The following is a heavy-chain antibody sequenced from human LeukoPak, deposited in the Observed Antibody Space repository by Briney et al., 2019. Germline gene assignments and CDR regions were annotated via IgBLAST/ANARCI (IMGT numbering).Heavy chain of an antibody. J-gene: IGHJ4*02. CDR1: GGSISSSSYY. D-gene: IGHD2-15*01. CDR3: ARQDIVVVVAATDYFDY. V-gene: IGHV4-39*01. Sequence: PSETLSLTCTVPGGSISSSSYYWGWIRQPPGKGLEWIGSIYYSGSTYYNPSLKSRVTISVDTSKNQFSLKLSSVTAADTAVYYCARQDIVVVVAATDYFDYWGQGTLVAVSS. CDR2: IYYSGST.